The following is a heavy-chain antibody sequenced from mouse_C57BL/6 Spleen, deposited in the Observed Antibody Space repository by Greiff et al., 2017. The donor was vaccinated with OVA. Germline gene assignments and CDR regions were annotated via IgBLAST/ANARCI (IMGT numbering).Heavy chain of an antibody. CDR1: GYTFTSYW. CDR2: IDPSDSYT. V-gene: IGHV1-50*01. Sequence: VQLQQSGAELVKPGASVKLSCKASGYTFTSYWMQWVKQRPGQGLEWIGEIDPSDSYTNNNQKFKGKATLTVDTSSSTAYMQLSSLTSEDSAVYYCARWGDAGFAYWGQGTLVTVSA. CDR3: ARWGDAGFAY. D-gene: IGHD3-3*01. J-gene: IGHJ3*01.